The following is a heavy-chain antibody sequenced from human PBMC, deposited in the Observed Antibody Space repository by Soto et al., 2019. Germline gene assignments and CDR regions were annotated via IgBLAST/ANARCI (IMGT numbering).Heavy chain of an antibody. CDR3: TRDGYSSSSGYYYYMDV. V-gene: IGHV3-15*07. Sequence: GGSLRLSCAASGLIFNKAWINWVRQAPGKGLEWVGRIKSKTDGGTPDYAAPVKGRFAISRDDSKSMVYLQMNSLKTEDTAVYYCTRDGYSSSSGYYYYMDVWGKGTTVTVSS. J-gene: IGHJ6*03. CDR2: IKSKTDGGTP. D-gene: IGHD6-6*01. CDR1: GLIFNKAW.